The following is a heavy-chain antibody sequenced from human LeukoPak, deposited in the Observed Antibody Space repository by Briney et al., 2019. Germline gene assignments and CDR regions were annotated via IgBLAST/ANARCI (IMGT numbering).Heavy chain of an antibody. V-gene: IGHV3-30-3*01. J-gene: IGHJ4*02. CDR2: ISYDGSNK. D-gene: IGHD3-10*01. CDR3: ARDLDYYGSGSLVFGFDY. CDR1: GFTFSSHA. Sequence: GGSLRLSCAASGFTFSSHAMHWVRQAPGKGLEWVAVISYDGSNKYYADSVKGRFTISRDNSKNTLYLQMNSLRAEDTAVYYCARDLDYYGSGSLVFGFDYWGQGTLVTVSS.